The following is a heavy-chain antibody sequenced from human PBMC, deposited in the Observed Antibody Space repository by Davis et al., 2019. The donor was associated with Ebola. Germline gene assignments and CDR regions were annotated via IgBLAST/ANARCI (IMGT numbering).Heavy chain of an antibody. CDR2: ISAYNGNT. CDR1: GYTFTSYG. V-gene: IGHV1-18*01. D-gene: IGHD2-2*01. CDR3: ARDQVTSDIVVVPAAENYYYYGMDV. J-gene: IGHJ6*02. Sequence: ASVKVSCKASGYTFTSYGISWVRQAPGQGLEWMGWISAYNGNTNYAQKLQGRVTMTTDTSTSTAYMELRSLRSDDTAVYYCARDQVTSDIVVVPAAENYYYYGMDVWGQGTTVTVSS.